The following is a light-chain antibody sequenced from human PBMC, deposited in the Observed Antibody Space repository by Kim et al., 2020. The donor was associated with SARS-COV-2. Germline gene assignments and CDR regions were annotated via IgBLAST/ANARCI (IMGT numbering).Light chain of an antibody. CDR2: YDS. V-gene: IGLV3-21*04. Sequence: SYELTQPPSVSVAPGKTARITCGGNNIGSKSVHWYQQKPGQAPVLVIYYDSDRPSGIPERFSGSNSGNTATLTISRVEAGEEADYYCQVWDSSSDRVFGGGTQLTVL. CDR3: QVWDSSSDRV. J-gene: IGLJ3*02. CDR1: NIGSKS.